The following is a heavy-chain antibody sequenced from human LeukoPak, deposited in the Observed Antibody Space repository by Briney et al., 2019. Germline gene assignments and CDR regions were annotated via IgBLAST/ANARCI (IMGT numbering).Heavy chain of an antibody. CDR2: ISSSGSTI. CDR1: GFTFSTYE. V-gene: IGHV3-48*03. J-gene: IGHJ4*02. D-gene: IGHD3-10*01. Sequence: GGSLRLSCAASGFTFSTYEMNWVRQAPGKGLEWVSYISSSGSTIYYADSVKSRFTISRDNAKNSLYLQMNSLRAEDTAVYYCARDHYYGSGSYDYWGQGTLVTVSS. CDR3: ARDHYYGSGSYDY.